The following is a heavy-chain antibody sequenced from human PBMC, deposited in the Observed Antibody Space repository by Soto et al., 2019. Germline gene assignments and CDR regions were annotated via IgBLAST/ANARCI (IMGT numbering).Heavy chain of an antibody. Sequence: GASVKVSCQASGYPLNTYGISWVRQAPGQGLEWMGWISAYNGNTDYAQKLQGRVTVTTDTSTSTAYMELRSLRSDDTAVYYCARAAAVAVAGTHYYYSMDVWGQGTTVTVSS. CDR3: ARAAAVAVAGTHYYYSMDV. CDR1: GYPLNTYG. J-gene: IGHJ6*02. D-gene: IGHD6-19*01. CDR2: ISAYNGNT. V-gene: IGHV1-18*01.